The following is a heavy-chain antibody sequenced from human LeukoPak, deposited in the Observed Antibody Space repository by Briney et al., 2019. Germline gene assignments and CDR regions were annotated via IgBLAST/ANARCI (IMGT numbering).Heavy chain of an antibody. J-gene: IGHJ5*02. CDR1: GSSIRTYTH. CDR2: IHHTGKT. CDR3: LNSGSNYEAVS. Sequence: SETLSLTCTVSGSSIRTYTHWGWIRQPPGKGLEWVGSIHHTGKTYYNPSLESRVTISVDTSKNQFSLKLSSVTAADTAFYFCLNSGSNYEAVSWGRGTLVTVSS. D-gene: IGHD5-18*01. V-gene: IGHV4-38-2*02.